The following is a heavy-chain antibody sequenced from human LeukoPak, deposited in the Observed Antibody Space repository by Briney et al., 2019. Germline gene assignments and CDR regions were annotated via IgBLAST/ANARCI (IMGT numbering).Heavy chain of an antibody. D-gene: IGHD3-3*01. V-gene: IGHV3-15*01. CDR3: TTEAIFGVVISSFDY. CDR2: IKSKTDGGTT. CDR1: GFTFSNAW. Sequence: PRGSLRLSCAASGFTFSNAWMSWVRQAPGKGLEWVGRIKSKTDGGTTDYAAPVKGRFTISRDDSKNTLYLQMNSLKTEDTAVYYCTTEAIFGVVISSFDYWGQGTLVTVSS. J-gene: IGHJ4*02.